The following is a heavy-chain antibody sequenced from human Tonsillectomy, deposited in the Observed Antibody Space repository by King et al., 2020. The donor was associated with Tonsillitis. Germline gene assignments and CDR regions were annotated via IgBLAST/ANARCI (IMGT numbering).Heavy chain of an antibody. CDR2: INSDGSST. CDR1: GFTFSSYW. D-gene: IGHD5-12*01. CDR3: ALLGDGYEGDYSYYYGMDV. J-gene: IGHJ6*02. Sequence: VQLVESGGGLVQPGGSLRLSCAASGFTFSSYWMHWVRQAPGKGLVWVSRINSDGSSTSYADSVKGRFTISRDNAKNTLYLQMNSLRAEDTAVYYCALLGDGYEGDYSYYYGMDVWGQGTTVTVSS. V-gene: IGHV3-74*01.